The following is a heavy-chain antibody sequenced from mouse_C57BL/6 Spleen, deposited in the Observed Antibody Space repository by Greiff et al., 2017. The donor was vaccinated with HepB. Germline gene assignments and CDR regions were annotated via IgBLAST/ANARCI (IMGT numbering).Heavy chain of an antibody. Sequence: EVQRVESGGGLVKPGGSLKLSCAASGFTFSSYAMSWVRQTPEKRLEWVATISDGGSYTYYPDNVKGRFTISRDNAKNNLYLQMSHLKSEDTAMYYCATDPGYYCSSYGYFDVWGTGTTVTVSS. D-gene: IGHD1-1*01. CDR2: ISDGGSYT. CDR1: GFTFSSYA. V-gene: IGHV5-4*01. J-gene: IGHJ1*03. CDR3: ATDPGYYCSSYGYFDV.